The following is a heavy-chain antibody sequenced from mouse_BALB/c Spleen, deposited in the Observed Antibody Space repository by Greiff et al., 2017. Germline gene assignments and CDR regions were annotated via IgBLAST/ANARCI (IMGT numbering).Heavy chain of an antibody. D-gene: IGHD2-4*01. CDR3: AREGLRPWFAY. CDR2: ISSGGSYT. V-gene: IGHV5-9-4*01. CDR1: GFTFSSYA. Sequence: VQLKESGGGLVKPGGSLKLSCAASGFTFSSYAMSWVRQSPEKRLEWVAEISSGGSYTYYPDTVTGRFTISRDNAKNTLYLEMSSLRSEDTAMYYCAREGLRPWFAYWGQGTLVTVSA. J-gene: IGHJ3*01.